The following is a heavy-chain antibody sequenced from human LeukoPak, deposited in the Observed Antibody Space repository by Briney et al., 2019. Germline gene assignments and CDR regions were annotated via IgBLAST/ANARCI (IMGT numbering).Heavy chain of an antibody. Sequence: ASVKVSCKASGYTFASYYMHWVRQAPGQGLEWMGWMNPNSGNTGYAQKFRGRVTMTRDTSINTAYMELHSLRSEDTAVYYCARGYSPSIRTTGNDYWGQGTLVTVSS. D-gene: IGHD1-1*01. CDR1: GYTFASYY. CDR2: MNPNSGNT. CDR3: ARGYSPSIRTTGNDY. V-gene: IGHV1-8*01. J-gene: IGHJ4*02.